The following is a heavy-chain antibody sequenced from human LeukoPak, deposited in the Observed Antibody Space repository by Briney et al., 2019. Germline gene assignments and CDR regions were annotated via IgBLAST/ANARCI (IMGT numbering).Heavy chain of an antibody. CDR2: IYDSGNT. D-gene: IGHD6-13*01. CDR1: GGSISSSAYS. J-gene: IGHJ4*02. CDR3: ARQYGPGYSSTWYFDY. Sequence: SEALSLTCTVSGGSISSSAYSWGWIRQPPGKGLDWVGNIYDSGNTYYNPSLKSRVTISVDTSKNQFSLKLNSVTAADTAVYYCARQYGPGYSSTWYFDYWGQGTLVTVSS. V-gene: IGHV4-39*01.